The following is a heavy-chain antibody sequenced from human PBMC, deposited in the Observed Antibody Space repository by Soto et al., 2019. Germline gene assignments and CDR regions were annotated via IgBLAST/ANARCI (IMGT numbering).Heavy chain of an antibody. V-gene: IGHV3-64*01. CDR1: GFTLSGYA. CDR2: ISSNGVGT. Sequence: ESGGGLAQPGGSLRLSCAASGFTLSGYAMDWVRQAPGKGLEYVSGISSNGVGTYYANSAQGRFTISRDNSKNTVYLQMGSLRPEDMAVYYCARRARPDFYYMDVWGKGTTVTVSS. CDR3: ARRARPDFYYMDV. J-gene: IGHJ6*03. D-gene: IGHD6-6*01.